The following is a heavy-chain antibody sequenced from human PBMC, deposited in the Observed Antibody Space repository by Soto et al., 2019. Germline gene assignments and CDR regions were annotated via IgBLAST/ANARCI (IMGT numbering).Heavy chain of an antibody. CDR1: GVSFSGYY. CDR2: INHSGST. V-gene: IGHV4-34*01. D-gene: IGHD1-7*01. Sequence: PSETLSLTCAFYGVSFSGYYWSCIRQPPGKGLEWIGEINHSGSTNYNPSLKSRVTISVDTSKNQFSLKLSSVTAADTAVYYCARSLGNYAYYFDYWGQGTRVTGSX. J-gene: IGHJ4*02. CDR3: ARSLGNYAYYFDY.